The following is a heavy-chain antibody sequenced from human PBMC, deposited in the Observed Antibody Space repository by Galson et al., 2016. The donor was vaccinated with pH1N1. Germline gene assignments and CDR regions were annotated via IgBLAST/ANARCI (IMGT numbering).Heavy chain of an antibody. CDR2: IIPIFGTA. CDR1: GGTFSSYA. Sequence: SVKVSCKASGGTFSSYAINWVRQAPGQGLEWMGGIIPIFGTANYAQKFQGRVTITADESTSTAYMELSSLRSEDTAVYYCASPSRPPREIHLWSPNDAFDIGGQGTMVTVSS. D-gene: IGHD5-18*01. V-gene: IGHV1-69*13. J-gene: IGHJ3*02. CDR3: ASPSRPPREIHLWSPNDAFDI.